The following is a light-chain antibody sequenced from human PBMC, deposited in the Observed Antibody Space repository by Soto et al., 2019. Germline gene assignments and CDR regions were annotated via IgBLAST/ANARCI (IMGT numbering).Light chain of an antibody. CDR1: SSDIGGYNY. V-gene: IGLV2-8*01. J-gene: IGLJ3*02. CDR3: SSDAGTNNLV. Sequence: QSVLTQPPSASGSPGQSVTLSCTGTSSDIGGYNYVSWYQQHPGKAPKLVIYEVSKRPSGVPDRFSGSQSGNTASLTVSGLQAEDEADYYCSSDAGTNNLVFGGGTKLTVL. CDR2: EVS.